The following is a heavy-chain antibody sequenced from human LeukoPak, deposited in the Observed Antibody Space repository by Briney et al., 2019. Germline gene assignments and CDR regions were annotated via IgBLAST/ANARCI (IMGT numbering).Heavy chain of an antibody. Sequence: KPSETLSLTCAVYGGSFTDYCWNWIRQFPGKGLEWIGEISHSGNTNCNPSLESRVTISMDTSNHQFSLKLSSVTAADTAVYYCARGSRLPLDYWGQGSLVTVSS. CDR3: ARGSRLPLDY. CDR2: ISHSGNT. D-gene: IGHD4-11*01. J-gene: IGHJ4*02. V-gene: IGHV4-34*01. CDR1: GGSFTDYC.